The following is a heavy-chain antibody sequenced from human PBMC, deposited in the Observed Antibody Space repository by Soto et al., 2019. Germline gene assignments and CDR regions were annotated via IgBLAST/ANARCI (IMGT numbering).Heavy chain of an antibody. CDR1: GYTFTNFG. CDR2: ITPDNGNA. Sequence: QVHLVQSGAVVESPGASVKVSCKASGYTFTNFGINWVRQAPGQGLEWMGWITPDNGNANYPQKHQDRLTITTDTSTNTAYLELRSLRSDDTAVYFCARARMFSGAHHDYWGQGTRVTVSS. V-gene: IGHV1-18*04. CDR3: ARARMFSGAHHDY. D-gene: IGHD1-26*01. J-gene: IGHJ4*02.